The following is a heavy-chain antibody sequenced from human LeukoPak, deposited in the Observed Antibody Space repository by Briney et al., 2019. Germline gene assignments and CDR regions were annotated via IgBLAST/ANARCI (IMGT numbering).Heavy chain of an antibody. V-gene: IGHV3-30*18. CDR2: ISYDGSNK. J-gene: IGHJ4*02. CDR3: AKERPIYDSSGYETDY. Sequence: PGGSLRLSCAASGFTFSSYGMHWVRQAPGKGLEWVAVISYDGSNKYYADSVKGRFTISRDNSKNTLYLQMNSLRAEDTAVYYCAKERPIYDSSGYETDYWGQGTLVTVSS. D-gene: IGHD3-22*01. CDR1: GFTFSSYG.